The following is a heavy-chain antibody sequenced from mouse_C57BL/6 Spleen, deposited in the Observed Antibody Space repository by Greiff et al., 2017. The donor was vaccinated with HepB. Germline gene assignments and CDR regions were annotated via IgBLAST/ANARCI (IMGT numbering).Heavy chain of an antibody. CDR1: GYAFSSYW. V-gene: IGHV1-80*01. CDR3: AREGIYDYDGAMDY. CDR2: IYPGDGDT. Sequence: VQLQQSGAELVKPGASVKISCKASGYAFSSYWMNWVKQRPGKGLEWIGQIYPGDGDTNYNGKFKGKATLTADKSSSTAYMQLSSLTSEDSAVYFCAREGIYDYDGAMDYWGQGTSVTVSS. D-gene: IGHD2-4*01. J-gene: IGHJ4*01.